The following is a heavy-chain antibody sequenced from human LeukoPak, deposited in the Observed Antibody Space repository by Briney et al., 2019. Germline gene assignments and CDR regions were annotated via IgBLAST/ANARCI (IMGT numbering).Heavy chain of an antibody. V-gene: IGHV1-2*02. D-gene: IGHD6-13*01. CDR1: GYTFTGYF. Sequence: GASVKVSCKASGYTFTGYFLHWVRQAPGQGLEWMGCINCNSGDTNYAQKFQGRATMTRDTSISTAYMELSRLRSDDTAVYYCARGRGSSSWQPIYYYYYMDVWGKGTTVTVSS. J-gene: IGHJ6*03. CDR2: INCNSGDT. CDR3: ARGRGSSSWQPIYYYYYMDV.